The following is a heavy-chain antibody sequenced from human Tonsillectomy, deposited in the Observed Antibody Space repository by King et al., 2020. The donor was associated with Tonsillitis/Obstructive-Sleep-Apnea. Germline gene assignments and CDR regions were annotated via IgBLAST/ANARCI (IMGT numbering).Heavy chain of an antibody. CDR3: ARVLRFLEWFPYMDV. CDR1: GGSFSGHY. V-gene: IGHV4-34*01. CDR2: INHSGST. D-gene: IGHD3-3*01. J-gene: IGHJ6*03. Sequence: VQLQQWGAGLLKPSETLSLTCAVYGGSFSGHYWSWIRQPPGKGLEWIGEINHSGSTNYNPSLKSRVTISVDTSKNQFSLKLSSVTAADTAVYYCARVLRFLEWFPYMDVWGKGTTVTVSS.